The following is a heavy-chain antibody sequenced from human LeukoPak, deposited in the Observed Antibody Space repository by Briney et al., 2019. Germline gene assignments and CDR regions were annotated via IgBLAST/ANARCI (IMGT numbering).Heavy chain of an antibody. D-gene: IGHD3-22*01. Sequence: ASVKVSCKASGYTFTSYGISWVRQAPGQGLEWMGWISAYNGNTNYAQKLQGRVTMTTDTSTSTAYMELRSLRSDDTAVYYCATADSSGYFSNAFDIWGQGTMVTVSS. J-gene: IGHJ3*02. CDR2: ISAYNGNT. CDR1: GYTFTSYG. CDR3: ATADSSGYFSNAFDI. V-gene: IGHV1-18*01.